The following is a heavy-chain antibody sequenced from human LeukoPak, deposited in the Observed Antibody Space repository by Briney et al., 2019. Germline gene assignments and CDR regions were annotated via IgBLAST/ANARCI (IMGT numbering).Heavy chain of an antibody. CDR1: EFTFSLYA. Sequence: GGSLRLSCAASEFTFSLYAMNWVRQAPGKGLEWVSYINDVSSDIHYADSVKGRFTISRDNAKNTLSLQMNSLRAEDTAVYYCARDTYQPGLIDCWGQETLVTVSS. CDR3: ARDTYQPGLIDC. CDR2: INDVSSDI. V-gene: IGHV3-21*05. D-gene: IGHD2-2*01. J-gene: IGHJ4*02.